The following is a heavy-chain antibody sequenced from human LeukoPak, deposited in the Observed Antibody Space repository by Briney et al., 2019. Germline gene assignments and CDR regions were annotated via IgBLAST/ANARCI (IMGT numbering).Heavy chain of an antibody. CDR1: GGSISSYY. CDR2: IYYSGST. CDR3: ARPSIAARRFDY. V-gene: IGHV4-59*12. D-gene: IGHD6-6*01. Sequence: SETLSLTCTVSGGSISSYYWSWIRQPPGKGLEWIGYIYYSGSTNYNPPLKSRVTISVDTSKNQFSLKLSSVTAADTAVYYCARPSIAARRFDYWGQGTLVTVSS. J-gene: IGHJ4*02.